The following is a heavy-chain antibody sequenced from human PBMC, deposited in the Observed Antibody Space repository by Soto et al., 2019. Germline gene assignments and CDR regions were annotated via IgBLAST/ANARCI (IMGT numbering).Heavy chain of an antibody. J-gene: IGHJ4*02. D-gene: IGHD3-16*01. CDR2: IYYSGTT. CDR3: ASGLSTYYDNMPHFDS. Sequence: SETLSLTCTVSGGSISSGGYYWSRIRQHPGKGLEWIGYIYYSGTTYYNPSLKSRVSTSADTSKNQFSLNLSSVTTADTAVYFCASGLSTYYDNMPHFDSWGQGTLVTVSS. V-gene: IGHV4-31*03. CDR1: GGSISSGGYY.